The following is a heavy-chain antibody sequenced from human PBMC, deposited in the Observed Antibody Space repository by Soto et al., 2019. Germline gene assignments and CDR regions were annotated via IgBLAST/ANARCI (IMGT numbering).Heavy chain of an antibody. CDR2: IYWDDDK. CDR1: GFSLSTTRVG. Sequence: QITLEESGPPLVKPTQTLTLTCTFSGFSLSTTRVGVGWIRQPPGKALEWLALIYWDDDKRYSPSLKSRLTITKDTSKNQVVLTMTNMDPVDTATYYCAHIDYSSTLDYWGQGTLVTVSS. CDR3: AHIDYSSTLDY. D-gene: IGHD4-4*01. J-gene: IGHJ4*02. V-gene: IGHV2-5*02.